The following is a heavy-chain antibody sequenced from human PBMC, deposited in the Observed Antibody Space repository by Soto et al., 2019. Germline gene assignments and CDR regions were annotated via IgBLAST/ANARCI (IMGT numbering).Heavy chain of an antibody. V-gene: IGHV3-21*01. CDR2: ISSTTNYI. J-gene: IGHJ4*02. CDR1: GFTFTRYS. CDR3: ARESEDLTSNFDY. Sequence: EVQLVESGGGLVKPGGSLRLSCAASGFTFTRYSMNWLRQAPGKALEWVSSISSTTNYIYYADSMKGRFTVSRDNAKNSVYLEMNSLSAEDTALYYCARESEDLTSNFDYWGQGTLLTVSS.